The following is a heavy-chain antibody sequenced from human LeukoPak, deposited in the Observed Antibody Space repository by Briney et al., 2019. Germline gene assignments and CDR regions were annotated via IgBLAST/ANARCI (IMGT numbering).Heavy chain of an antibody. D-gene: IGHD5-12*01. CDR2: IKQDGSEI. CDR3: ARDEIVATTKANYYYYMDV. J-gene: IGHJ6*03. V-gene: IGHV3-7*01. CDR1: GFTVSSNY. Sequence: GGSLRLSCAASGFTVSSNYMTWVRQAPGKGLEWVANIKQDGSEIYYVGSVEGRFTISRDNAKNSLYLQMNSLRAEDTAVYYCARDEIVATTKANYYYYMDVWGKGTTVTISS.